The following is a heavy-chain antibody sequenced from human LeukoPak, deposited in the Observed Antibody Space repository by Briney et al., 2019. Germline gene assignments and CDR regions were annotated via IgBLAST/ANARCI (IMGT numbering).Heavy chain of an antibody. CDR3: ARAGRYFDWLLSYGMDV. Sequence: GASVKVSCKASGYTFTGYYMHWVRQAPGQGLEWMGWINPNSDGTNYAQKFQGRVTMTRDTSISTAYMELSRLRSDDTAVYYCARAGRYFDWLLSYGMDVWGQGTTVTVSS. D-gene: IGHD3-9*01. V-gene: IGHV1-2*02. J-gene: IGHJ6*02. CDR1: GYTFTGYY. CDR2: INPNSDGT.